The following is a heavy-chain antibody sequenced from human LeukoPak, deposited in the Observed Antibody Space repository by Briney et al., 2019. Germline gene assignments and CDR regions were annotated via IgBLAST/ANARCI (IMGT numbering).Heavy chain of an antibody. D-gene: IGHD1-26*01. CDR3: ANSNSGSYYY. CDR2: ISGSGGST. CDR1: GFTFSSYA. Sequence: GGSLRLSCAASGFTFSSYAMSWVRQAPGKGLEWVSGISGSGGSTYYADSVKGRFTISRDNSKNTLYLQMNSLRAEDTAVYYCANSNSGSYYYWGQGTLVTVSS. V-gene: IGHV3-23*01. J-gene: IGHJ4*02.